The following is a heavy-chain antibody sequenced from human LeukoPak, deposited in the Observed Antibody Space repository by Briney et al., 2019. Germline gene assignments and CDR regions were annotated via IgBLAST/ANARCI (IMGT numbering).Heavy chain of an antibody. Sequence: ASVKVSCKASGYTFTGYYMHWVRQAPGQGLEWMGWINPNSGGTNYAQKFQGWVTMTRDTSISTAYMELSRLRSDDTAVYYCARYGSGSYFYGMDVWGQGTAVTVSS. CDR2: INPNSGGT. D-gene: IGHD3-10*01. V-gene: IGHV1-2*04. CDR1: GYTFTGYY. CDR3: ARYGSGSYFYGMDV. J-gene: IGHJ6*02.